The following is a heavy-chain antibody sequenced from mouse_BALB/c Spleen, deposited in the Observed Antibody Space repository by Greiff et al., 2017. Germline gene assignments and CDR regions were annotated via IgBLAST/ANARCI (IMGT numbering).Heavy chain of an antibody. D-gene: IGHD2-14*01. CDR3: VRLDRYDGYYAMDY. CDR1: GFTFNTYA. V-gene: IGHV10-1*02. CDR2: IRSKSNNYAT. J-gene: IGHJ4*01. Sequence: EVKLVESGGGLVQPKGSLKLSCAASGFTFNTYAMNWVRQAPGKGLEWVARIRSKSNNYATYYADSVKDRFTISRDDSQSMLYLQMNNLKTEDTAMYYCVRLDRYDGYYAMDYWGQGTSVTVSS.